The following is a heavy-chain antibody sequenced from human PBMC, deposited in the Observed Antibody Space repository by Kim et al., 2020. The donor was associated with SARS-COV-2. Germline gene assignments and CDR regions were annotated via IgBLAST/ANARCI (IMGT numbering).Heavy chain of an antibody. V-gene: IGHV4-34*01. J-gene: IGHJ5*02. CDR3: ARGGIVVVPAGRWFDP. D-gene: IGHD2-2*01. Sequence: SETLSLTCAVYGGSFSGYYWSWIRQPPGKGLEWIGEINHSGSTNYNPSLKSRVTISVDTSKNQFSLKLSSVTAADTAVYYCARGGIVVVPAGRWFDPWGQGTLVTVSS. CDR2: INHSGST. CDR1: GGSFSGYY.